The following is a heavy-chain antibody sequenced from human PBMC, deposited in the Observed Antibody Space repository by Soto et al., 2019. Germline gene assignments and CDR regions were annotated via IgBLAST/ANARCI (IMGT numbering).Heavy chain of an antibody. J-gene: IGHJ2*01. CDR1: GFTFSSYS. V-gene: IGHV3-21*01. CDR3: ARVTGHLRRYWYFDL. D-gene: IGHD7-27*01. Sequence: EVQLVESGGGLVKPGGSLRLSCAASGFTFSSYSMNWVRQAPGKGLEWVSSISSSSSYIYYADSVKGRFTISRDNAKNSLYLQMNSLRAEDTAVYYCARVTGHLRRYWYFDLWGRGTLVTVSS. CDR2: ISSSSSYI.